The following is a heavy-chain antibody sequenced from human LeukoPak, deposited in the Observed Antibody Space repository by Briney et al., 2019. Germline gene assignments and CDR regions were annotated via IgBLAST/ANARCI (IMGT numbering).Heavy chain of an antibody. J-gene: IGHJ4*02. CDR1: GFTFSGST. V-gene: IGHV3-73*01. Sequence: QSGGSLRLSCAASGFTFSGSTMHWDRQASGKGLEWVGRIRSKANNYATEYAESVKVRFTISRDDSKNTAYLQMNSLKSEDTAVYYCTRLDHIVVVTAVGGGYWGQGTLVTVSS. D-gene: IGHD2-21*02. CDR2: IRSKANNYAT. CDR3: TRLDHIVVVTAVGGGY.